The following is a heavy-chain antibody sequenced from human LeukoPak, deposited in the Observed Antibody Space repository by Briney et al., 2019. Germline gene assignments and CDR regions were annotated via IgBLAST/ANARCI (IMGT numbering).Heavy chain of an antibody. Sequence: ASVKVSCKASGYTFMDSYMHWVRQAPGQRPEWMAWINPNGGETHYAQKFRGRVILTLDTSISTAYMELNSLQYDDSAICYCARDLTAGSSDYWGPGTLVTVSS. CDR2: INPNGGET. CDR1: GYTFMDSY. J-gene: IGHJ4*02. V-gene: IGHV1-2*02. D-gene: IGHD3-10*01. CDR3: ARDLTAGSSDY.